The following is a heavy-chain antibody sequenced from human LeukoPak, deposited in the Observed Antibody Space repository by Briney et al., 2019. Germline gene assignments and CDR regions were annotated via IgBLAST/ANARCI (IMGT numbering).Heavy chain of an antibody. CDR3: ARGSIAAPNWFDP. Sequence: ASVTVSCKASGGTFSSYAISWVRQAPGQGLEWMGGIIPIFGTANYAQKFQGRVTITADESTSTAYMELSSLRSEDTAVYYCARGSIAAPNWFDPWGQGTLVTVSS. D-gene: IGHD6-6*01. CDR1: GGTFSSYA. J-gene: IGHJ5*02. V-gene: IGHV1-69*13. CDR2: IIPIFGTA.